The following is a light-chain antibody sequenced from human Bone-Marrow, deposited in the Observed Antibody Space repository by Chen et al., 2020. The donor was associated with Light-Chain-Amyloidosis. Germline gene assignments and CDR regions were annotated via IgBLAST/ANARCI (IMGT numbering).Light chain of an antibody. V-gene: IGLV2-14*01. CDR1: SSDVGGDNH. CDR2: EVT. Sequence: QSALTQPASVSGSPGQSITSSCTGTSSDVGGDNHVSWYQQHPDKAPKLMIYEVTNRPSWVPDRFSGSKSDNTDSLTISGLQTEDEADYFCSSYTITNTLVFGSGTRVTVL. J-gene: IGLJ1*01. CDR3: SSYTITNTLV.